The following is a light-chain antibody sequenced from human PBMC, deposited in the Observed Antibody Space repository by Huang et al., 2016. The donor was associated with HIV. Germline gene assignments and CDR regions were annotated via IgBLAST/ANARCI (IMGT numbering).Light chain of an antibody. J-gene: IGKJ5*01. CDR1: QSVSTF. CDR2: DAS. V-gene: IGKV3-11*01. CDR3: QQHSYWPIT. Sequence: DIVLTQSPATLSLSPGERATVSCRASQSVSTFLAWYQHKPGQAPRLRIFDASNRASGVPARVSGTGSGTDFTLTISSLEPSDVAVYYCQQHSYWPITFGRGTRLEI.